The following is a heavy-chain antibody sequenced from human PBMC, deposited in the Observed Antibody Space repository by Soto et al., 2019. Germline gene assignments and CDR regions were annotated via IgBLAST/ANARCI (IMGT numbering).Heavy chain of an antibody. CDR1: GFTFSSYA. V-gene: IGHV3-23*01. CDR2: ISGSGGST. Sequence: GGSLRLSCAASGFTFSSYAMSWVRQAPGKGLEWVSAISGSGGSTYYADSVKGRFTISRDNSKNTLYLQMNSLRADDTAVYYCVRVYYDNSYYRPFDHWGQGTQVTVSS. CDR3: VRVYYDNSYYRPFDH. D-gene: IGHD3-22*01. J-gene: IGHJ4*02.